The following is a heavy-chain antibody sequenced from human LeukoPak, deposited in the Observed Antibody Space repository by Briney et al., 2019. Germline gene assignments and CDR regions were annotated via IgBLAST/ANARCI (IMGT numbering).Heavy chain of an antibody. D-gene: IGHD3-10*01. CDR2: IRYDGTDE. Sequence: GGSLRLSCVVSGFTFNDHGMQWVRQAPGKELEWLEFIRYDGTDESYGASVRGRLTISRDDSLNTVYLQMDSLGHDDTAVYYCARNRAFGTFDAFDIWGQGTLVTVSS. J-gene: IGHJ3*02. V-gene: IGHV3-30*02. CDR1: GFTFNDHG. CDR3: ARNRAFGTFDAFDI.